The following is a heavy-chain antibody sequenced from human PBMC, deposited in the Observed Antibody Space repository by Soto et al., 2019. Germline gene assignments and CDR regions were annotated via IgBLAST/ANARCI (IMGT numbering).Heavy chain of an antibody. V-gene: IGHV1-69*19. D-gene: IGHD3-10*01. CDR2: ISPMFGAA. Sequence: QVQLVQSGAEMKKPGSSVKVSCQSSGCTFNTYAMNWVRQAPGQGPEWMGDISPMFGAANYAPKFQGRVTITADESTGTSYMHLSSLTSEDTALYFCAREVQVHTPAFVYWGQGTLVTVSS. CDR3: AREVQVHTPAFVY. CDR1: GCTFNTYA. J-gene: IGHJ4*02.